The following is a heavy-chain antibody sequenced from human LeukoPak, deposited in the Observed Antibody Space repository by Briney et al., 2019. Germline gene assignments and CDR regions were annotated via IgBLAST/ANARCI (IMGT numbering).Heavy chain of an antibody. V-gene: IGHV4-59*12. D-gene: IGHD3-10*01. CDR3: ARVALVRGVPRGMDV. J-gene: IGHJ6*02. CDR1: GGSISSYY. Sequence: SETLSLTCTVSGGSISSYYWSWIRQPPGKGLEWIGYIYYSGSTNYNPSLKSRVTISVDKSKNQLSLKLSSVTAADTAVYYCARVALVRGVPRGMDVWGQGTTVTVSS. CDR2: IYYSGST.